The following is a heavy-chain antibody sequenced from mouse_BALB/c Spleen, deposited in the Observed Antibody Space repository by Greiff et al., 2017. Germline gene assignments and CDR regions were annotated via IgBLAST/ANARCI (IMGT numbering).Heavy chain of an antibody. V-gene: IGHV14-3*02. Sequence: EVKLQESGAELVKPGASVKLSCTASGFNIKDTYMHWVKQRPEQGLEWIGRIDPANGNTKYDPKFQGKATITADTSSNTAYLQLSSLTSEDTAVYYCAIYGKWDYYAMDYWGQGTSVTVSS. J-gene: IGHJ4*01. CDR1: GFNIKDTY. D-gene: IGHD2-1*01. CDR3: AIYGKWDYYAMDY. CDR2: IDPANGNT.